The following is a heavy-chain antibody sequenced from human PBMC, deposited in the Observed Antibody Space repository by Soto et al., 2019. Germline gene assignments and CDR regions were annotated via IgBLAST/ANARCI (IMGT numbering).Heavy chain of an antibody. J-gene: IGHJ4*02. Sequence: QITLKESGPTLVKPTQTLTLTCTFSGFSLSTSGVGVGWIRQPPGKALEWLALIYWDDDKRYSPSLKSRLTITKDTSKNQVVLTMTNMDPVDTATYYCARQVVAATHFDYWRQGTLVTVSS. CDR3: ARQVVAATHFDY. CDR1: GFSLSTSGVG. V-gene: IGHV2-5*02. D-gene: IGHD2-15*01. CDR2: IYWDDDK.